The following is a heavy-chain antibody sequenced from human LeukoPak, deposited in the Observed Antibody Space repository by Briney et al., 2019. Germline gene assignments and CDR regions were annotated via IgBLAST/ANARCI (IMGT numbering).Heavy chain of an antibody. CDR1: GVSISSYY. Sequence: PSETLSLTCTVSGVSISSYYWSWTRQPPGKGLEWIGYVYYSGSTDYNPSLKSRVTISLDTSKNQFSLKLSSVTAADTAVYYCARPMVRGVNDALDIWGQGTMVTVSS. V-gene: IGHV4-59*08. J-gene: IGHJ3*02. D-gene: IGHD3-10*01. CDR3: ARPMVRGVNDALDI. CDR2: VYYSGST.